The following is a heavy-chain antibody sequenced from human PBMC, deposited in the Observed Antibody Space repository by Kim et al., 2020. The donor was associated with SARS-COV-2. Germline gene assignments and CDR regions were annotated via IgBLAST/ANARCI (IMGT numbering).Heavy chain of an antibody. J-gene: IGHJ3*02. Sequence: SETLSLTCAVYGGSFSGYYWSWIRQPPGKGLEWIGEINHSGSTNYNPSLKNRVTISVDTSKNQFSLKLSSVTAADTAVYYCARGLAAADSSGAFDIWGQGTMVTVSS. CDR1: GGSFSGYY. CDR3: ARGLAAADSSGAFDI. CDR2: INHSGST. D-gene: IGHD6-13*01. V-gene: IGHV4-34*01.